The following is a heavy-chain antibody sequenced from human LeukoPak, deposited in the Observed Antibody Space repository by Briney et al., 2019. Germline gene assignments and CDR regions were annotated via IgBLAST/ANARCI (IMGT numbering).Heavy chain of an antibody. Sequence: PSETLSLTCTVSGGSISSGGYYWSWIRQPPGKGLEWIGYIYHSGSTYYNPSLKSRVTISVDRSKNQFSLKLSSVTAADTAVYYCARHYGPRRYYYYYMDVWGKGTTVTVSS. D-gene: IGHD3-10*01. V-gene: IGHV4-30-2*01. CDR2: IYHSGST. CDR1: GGSISSGGYY. J-gene: IGHJ6*03. CDR3: ARHYGPRRYYYYYMDV.